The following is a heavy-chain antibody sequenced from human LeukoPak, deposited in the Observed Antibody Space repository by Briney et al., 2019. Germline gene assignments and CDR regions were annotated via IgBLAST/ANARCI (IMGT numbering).Heavy chain of an antibody. CDR3: AKEAARPGVLDY. Sequence: PGGSLRPSCAASGFTFDDYTMHWVRQAPGKGLEWVSLISWDGGSTYYADSVKGRFTISRDNSKNSLYLQMNSLRTEDTALYYCAKEAARPGVLDYWGQGTLVTVSS. CDR1: GFTFDDYT. D-gene: IGHD6-6*01. J-gene: IGHJ4*02. V-gene: IGHV3-43*01. CDR2: ISWDGGST.